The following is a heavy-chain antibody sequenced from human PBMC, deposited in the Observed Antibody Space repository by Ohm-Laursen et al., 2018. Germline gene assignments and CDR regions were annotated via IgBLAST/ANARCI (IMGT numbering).Heavy chain of an antibody. CDR3: ARGSGFFKLDV. D-gene: IGHD6-19*01. CDR2: INHSGST. V-gene: IGHV4-34*01. J-gene: IGHJ6*02. Sequence: PGTLSLTCAVYGGDFSGYYWNWIRQPPGKGLEWIGEINHSGSTNYNPSLKSRVTISVDTSKNQFSLRLTSVTAADTATYYCARGSGFFKLDVWGQGTTVTVSS. CDR1: GGDFSGYY.